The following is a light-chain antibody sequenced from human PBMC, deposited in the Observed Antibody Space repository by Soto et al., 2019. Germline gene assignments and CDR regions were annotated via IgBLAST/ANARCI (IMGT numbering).Light chain of an antibody. Sequence: DIQLTQSPSSLSASVGDRVTITCRASQSIRYSLNWYQQRPGEAPKVLIYGASNLQSGVPGRFSGSGSGTDYALTISSLQPEDFVTYYCHQTAGSLTWTFGQGTRVEAK. CDR2: GAS. CDR3: HQTAGSLTWT. V-gene: IGKV1-39*01. J-gene: IGKJ1*01. CDR1: QSIRYS.